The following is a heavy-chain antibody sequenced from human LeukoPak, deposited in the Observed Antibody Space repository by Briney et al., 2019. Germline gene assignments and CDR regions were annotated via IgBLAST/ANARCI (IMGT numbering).Heavy chain of an antibody. CDR1: RFTFSSYS. J-gene: IGHJ4*02. V-gene: IGHV3-48*02. D-gene: IGHD5-12*01. CDR2: ISSSSGTI. Sequence: PGGSLRLSCAASRFTFSSYSMNWVRQPAGKGLEWVSYISSSSGTIYYADSVKGRFTISRDNAKNSLYLQMNSLRDEDTAVYYCARDVRWLRFVFDYWGQGTLVTVSS. CDR3: ARDVRWLRFVFDY.